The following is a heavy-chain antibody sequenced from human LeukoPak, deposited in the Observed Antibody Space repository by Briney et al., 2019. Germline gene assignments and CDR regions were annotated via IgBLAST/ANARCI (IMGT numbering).Heavy chain of an antibody. V-gene: IGHV4-59*01. CDR2: IYYTGGT. CDR1: GVPTTSYY. D-gene: IGHD6-13*01. Sequence: SETLSLSCTVSGVPTTSYYWSWVRQSPGKALEWIGHIYYTGGTNYNPSLKSRVSISIDSSKNQFSLTLSSVTAADTAVYYCARLPRRYSTTWFFDYWGQGTLVTVSS. J-gene: IGHJ4*02. CDR3: ARLPRRYSTTWFFDY.